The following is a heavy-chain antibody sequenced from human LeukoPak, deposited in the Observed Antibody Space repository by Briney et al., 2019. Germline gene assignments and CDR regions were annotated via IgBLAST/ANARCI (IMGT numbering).Heavy chain of an antibody. CDR3: AKGGSYTLTGYAPFDY. V-gene: IGHV3-23*01. D-gene: IGHD3-9*01. Sequence: GGSLRLSCAASGFTFSSYTMSWVRQAPGKGLEWVSTITTSDGNTYYADSVKGRFTVSRDNSKNTLFLQMNSLSAEDTAVYYCAKGGSYTLTGYAPFDYWGQGTLVTVPS. CDR1: GFTFSSYT. J-gene: IGHJ4*02. CDR2: ITTSDGNT.